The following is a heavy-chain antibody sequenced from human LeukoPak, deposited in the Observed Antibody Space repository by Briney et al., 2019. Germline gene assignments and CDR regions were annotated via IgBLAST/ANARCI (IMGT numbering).Heavy chain of an antibody. Sequence: PGGSLRLSCAASGFTFSSYGMHWVRQAPGKGLERVAFIRYDGSNKYYADSVKGRFTISRDNSKNTLYLQMNSLRAEDTAVYYCAKSGDIIVVVAAVDYWGQGTLVTVSS. CDR2: IRYDGSNK. V-gene: IGHV3-30*02. J-gene: IGHJ4*02. D-gene: IGHD2-15*01. CDR3: AKSGDIIVVVAAVDY. CDR1: GFTFSSYG.